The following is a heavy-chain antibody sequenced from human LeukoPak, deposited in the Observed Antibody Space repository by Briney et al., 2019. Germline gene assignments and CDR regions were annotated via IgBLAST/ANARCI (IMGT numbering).Heavy chain of an antibody. CDR3: AREPATLVRGVLLGRFDP. CDR2: INPDSGGT. Sequence: ASVKVSCKASAYTFTGYYMHWVRQAPGQGLEWMGRINPDSGGTNYAQKFQGRATMTRDTSTSTAYMDLSRLRSDDTAVYYCAREPATLVRGVLLGRFDPWGQGTLVTVSS. D-gene: IGHD3-10*01. J-gene: IGHJ5*02. CDR1: AYTFTGYY. V-gene: IGHV1-2*06.